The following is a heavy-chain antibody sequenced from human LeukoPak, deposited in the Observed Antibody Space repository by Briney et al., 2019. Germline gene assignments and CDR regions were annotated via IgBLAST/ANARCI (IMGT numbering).Heavy chain of an antibody. CDR3: ARDYAGSPDY. D-gene: IGHD3-10*01. Sequence: GSLRLSCTASGFTFSTYWINWVRQSPGKGLVWVALINGDGSTTTHADSVKGRFTISRDNAKNTAYLEMNRLRDEDMAVYFCARDYAGSPDYWGQGTLVAVSA. J-gene: IGHJ4*02. CDR1: GFTFSTYW. V-gene: IGHV3-74*03. CDR2: INGDGSTT.